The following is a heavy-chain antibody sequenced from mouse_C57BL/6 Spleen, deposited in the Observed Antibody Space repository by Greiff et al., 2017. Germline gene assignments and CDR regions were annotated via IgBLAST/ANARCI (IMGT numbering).Heavy chain of an antibody. Sequence: EVKVVESGGGLVQPGGSLSLSCAASGFTFTDYYMSWVRQPPGKALEWLGFIRNKANGYTTEYSASVKGRFTISRDNSQSILYLQMNALRAEDSATYYCARYIRSYFDYWGQGTTLTVSS. CDR3: ARYIRSYFDY. D-gene: IGHD3-2*02. CDR2: IRNKANGYTT. V-gene: IGHV7-3*01. CDR1: GFTFTDYY. J-gene: IGHJ2*01.